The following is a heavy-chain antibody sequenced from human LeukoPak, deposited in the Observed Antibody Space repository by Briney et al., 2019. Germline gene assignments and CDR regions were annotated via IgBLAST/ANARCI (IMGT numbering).Heavy chain of an antibody. CDR2: ISSSSSYI. CDR1: GFTFSSYT. V-gene: IGHV3-21*04. CDR3: AKDVGYGDYGW. J-gene: IGHJ4*02. Sequence: GGSLRLSCAASGFTFSSYTMNWVRQAPGKGLEWVSSISSSSSYIYYADSVKGRFTISRDNSKNTLYLQMNSLRAEDTAVYYCAKDVGYGDYGWWGQGTLVTVSS. D-gene: IGHD4-17*01.